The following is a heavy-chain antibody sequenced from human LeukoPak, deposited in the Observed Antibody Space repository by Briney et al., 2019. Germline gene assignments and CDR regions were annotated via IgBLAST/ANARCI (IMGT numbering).Heavy chain of an antibody. CDR3: ARRDGTVAGEYYFDY. D-gene: IGHD6-19*01. J-gene: IGHJ4*02. Sequence: TSETLSLTCTVSGGSISSYYWSWIRQPPGKGLEWIGYIYYSGSTNYNPSLKSRVTISVDTSKNQFSLKLSSVTAADTAVYYCARRDGTVAGEYYFDYWGQGTLVTVSS. V-gene: IGHV4-59*08. CDR1: GGSISSYY. CDR2: IYYSGST.